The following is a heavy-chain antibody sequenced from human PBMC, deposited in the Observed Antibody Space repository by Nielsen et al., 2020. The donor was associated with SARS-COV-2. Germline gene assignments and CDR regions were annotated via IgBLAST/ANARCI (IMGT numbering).Heavy chain of an antibody. CDR3: AADIGYSNGYYYYGMDV. V-gene: IGHV1-8*01. CDR1: GYTFTSYD. J-gene: IGHJ6*02. D-gene: IGHD5-18*01. CDR2: MNPNSGNT. Sequence: ASVKVSCKASGYTFTSYDINWVRQATGQGLEWMGWMNPNSGNTGYAQKFQGRVTMTRNTSISTAYMDLSRLRSEDTAVYYCAADIGYSNGYYYYGMDVWGQGTTVTVSS.